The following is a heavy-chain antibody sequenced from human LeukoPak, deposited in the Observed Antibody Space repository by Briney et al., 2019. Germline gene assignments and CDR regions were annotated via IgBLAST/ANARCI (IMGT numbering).Heavy chain of an antibody. D-gene: IGHD4-17*01. V-gene: IGHV3-23*01. CDR3: AKDLDGDYGAG. J-gene: IGHJ4*02. CDR2: ISGSGGST. CDR1: GFTFSSYA. Sequence: GGSLRLSCAASGFTFSSYAMSWVRQAPGKGLEWVSAISGSGGSTYCADSVKGRFTISRDNSKNTLYLQMNSLRAEDTAVYYCAKDLDGDYGAGWGQGTLVTVSS.